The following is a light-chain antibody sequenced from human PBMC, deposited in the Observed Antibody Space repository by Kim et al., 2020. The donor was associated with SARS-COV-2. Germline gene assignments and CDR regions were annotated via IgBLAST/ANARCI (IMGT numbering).Light chain of an antibody. Sequence: GQSITIACTRTSSDVGGYKYVSWYQQHPGKAPKRMIYDVNKRPSGVSNRFSGSKSGNTASLTISGLQTEDEADYYCSSYTSTNTYVFGTGTKVTVL. CDR1: SSDVGGYKY. J-gene: IGLJ1*01. V-gene: IGLV2-14*04. CDR3: SSYTSTNTYV. CDR2: DVN.